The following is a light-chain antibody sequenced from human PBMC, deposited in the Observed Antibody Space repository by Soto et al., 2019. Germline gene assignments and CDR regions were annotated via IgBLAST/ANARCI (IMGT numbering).Light chain of an antibody. CDR2: DVS. Sequence: QSALTQPASVSGSPGQSITISCTGTSSDVGGYNYVSWYQQHPGKAPKLMIYDVSNRPSWVSNLFSGSKSGNTASLTISGLQAEDEADYYCSSYTSSSTLVFGTGTKLTVL. V-gene: IGLV2-14*01. CDR1: SSDVGGYNY. J-gene: IGLJ1*01. CDR3: SSYTSSSTLV.